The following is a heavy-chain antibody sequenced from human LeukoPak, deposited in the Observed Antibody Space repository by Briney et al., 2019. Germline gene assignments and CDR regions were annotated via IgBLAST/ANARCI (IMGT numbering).Heavy chain of an antibody. CDR2: INPNSGGT. Sequence: ASVKVSCKASGYTFTSYYMHWVRQAPGQGLEWMGWINPNSGGTNYAQKFQGRVTMTRDTSISTAYMELSRLRSDDTAVYYCARDMVRGVINNGVYWGQGTLVTVSS. V-gene: IGHV1-2*02. J-gene: IGHJ4*02. D-gene: IGHD3-10*01. CDR1: GYTFTSYY. CDR3: ARDMVRGVINNGVY.